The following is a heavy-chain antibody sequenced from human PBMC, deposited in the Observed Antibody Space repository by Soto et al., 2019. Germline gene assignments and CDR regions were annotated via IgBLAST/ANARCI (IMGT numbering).Heavy chain of an antibody. J-gene: IGHJ4*02. Sequence: SETLSLTCTVSGSSISSSNYYWGWIRQPPGKGLEWIGNIYYSGNTYYNPSLKSRVTISIDRSKNQFSLKLSSVTAADTAVYYYATAGGDYYDILTGPCDWGQGTLVTAPQ. CDR2: IYYSGNT. V-gene: IGHV4-39*01. CDR3: ATAGGDYYDILTGPCD. D-gene: IGHD3-9*01. CDR1: GSSISSSNYY.